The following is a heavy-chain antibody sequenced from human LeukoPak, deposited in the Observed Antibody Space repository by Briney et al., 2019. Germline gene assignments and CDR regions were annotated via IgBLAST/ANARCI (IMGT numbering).Heavy chain of an antibody. Sequence: EGSLRLSCAASGFTVSSNYMSWVRQAPGKGLEWVSVIYSGGSTYYADSVKGRFTISRDNSKNTLYLQMNSLRAEDTAVYYCARESEAVASDAFDIWGQGTMVTVSS. CDR2: IYSGGST. CDR3: ARESEAVASDAFDI. D-gene: IGHD6-19*01. V-gene: IGHV3-66*01. CDR1: GFTVSSNY. J-gene: IGHJ3*02.